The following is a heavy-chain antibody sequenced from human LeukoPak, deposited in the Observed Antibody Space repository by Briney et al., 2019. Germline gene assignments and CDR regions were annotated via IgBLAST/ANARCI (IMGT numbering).Heavy chain of an antibody. Sequence: PGGSLRLSCAASGFTFSNYNMNWVRQAPGKGLEWVSSISGSSSYIYYTDSVRGRFTIFRDNAKNSLYLQMNSLRAEDTALYYCARVLHASGSYFGYWGQGTLVTVSS. V-gene: IGHV3-21*01. D-gene: IGHD3-10*01. J-gene: IGHJ4*02. CDR2: ISGSSSYI. CDR3: ARVLHASGSYFGY. CDR1: GFTFSNYN.